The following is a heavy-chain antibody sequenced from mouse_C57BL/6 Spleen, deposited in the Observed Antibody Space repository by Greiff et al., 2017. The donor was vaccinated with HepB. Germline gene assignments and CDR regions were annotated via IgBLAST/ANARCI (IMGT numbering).Heavy chain of an antibody. V-gene: IGHV3-8*01. CDR2: ISNSGST. D-gene: IGHD2-2*01. J-gene: IGHJ2*01. CDR3: ARSMVTPSVDY. Sequence: EVHLVESGPGLAKPSQTLSLTCSVTGYSITSDYWNWIRKFPGNKLEYMGYISNSGSTYYNPSLKSRISITRDTSKNQYYLQLNSVTTEDTATYYGARSMVTPSVDYWGQGTTLTVSS. CDR1: GYSITSDY.